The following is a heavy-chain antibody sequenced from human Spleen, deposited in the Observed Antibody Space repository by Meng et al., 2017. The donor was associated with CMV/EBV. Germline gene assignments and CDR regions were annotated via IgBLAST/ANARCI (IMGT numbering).Heavy chain of an antibody. D-gene: IGHD4-11*01. CDR1: GFPFSSYA. CDR3: ARDETSKDY. J-gene: IGHJ4*02. V-gene: IGHV3-30*04. Sequence: LSCAASGFPFSSYAMHWVRQAPGKGLEWVAVISYDGGNKYYADSVKGRFTISRDNSKNTLYLQMNSLRAEDTAVYYCARDETSKDYWGQGTLVTVSS. CDR2: ISYDGGNK.